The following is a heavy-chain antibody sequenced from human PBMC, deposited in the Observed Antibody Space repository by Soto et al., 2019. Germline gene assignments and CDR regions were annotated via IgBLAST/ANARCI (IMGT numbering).Heavy chain of an antibody. J-gene: IGHJ3*01. D-gene: IGHD3-16*01. CDR3: AGGDGGADAFDL. V-gene: IGHV1-69*12. CDR1: GDTFDTYT. Sequence: QVQLVQSGTEVRKPGSSVNVSCQASGDTFDTYTFSWVRQAPGQGLQWMGEIIPMFRTTNYAPRFQGGRTLTADDSTRIVYMELNSLTFEDTAVYYCAGGDGGADAFDLWGQGTMIAVSS. CDR2: IIPMFRTT.